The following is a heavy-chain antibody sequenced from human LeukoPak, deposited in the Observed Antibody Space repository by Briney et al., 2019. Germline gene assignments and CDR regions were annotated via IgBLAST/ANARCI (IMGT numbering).Heavy chain of an antibody. V-gene: IGHV4-59*01. Sequence: SETLSLTCNVSGGFISSYSWNWIRQSPGKGLEWIGRVYHSGSINYNPSLKSRVTISVDTSKNQFSLNLSSVTAADTAVYYCVSSYGGYVLDYWGQGTLVIVSS. CDR3: VSSYGGYVLDY. CDR2: VYHSGSI. CDR1: GGFISSYS. J-gene: IGHJ4*02. D-gene: IGHD5-12*01.